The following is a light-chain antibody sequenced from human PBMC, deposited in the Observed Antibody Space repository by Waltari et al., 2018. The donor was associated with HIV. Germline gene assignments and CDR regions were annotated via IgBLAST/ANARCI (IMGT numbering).Light chain of an antibody. Sequence: DMVMTQSPLSLPVTPGEPASITCRSSQSLLHSNGYNYFDWYLQKPGQSPQLLIYLGANRAAGVPDRFSGSRSGTDFTLKISRGEAEDVGVYDGMQALPAPWTFGQGTTVELK. CDR3: MQALPAPWT. CDR1: QSLLHSNGYNY. CDR2: LGA. V-gene: IGKV2-28*01. J-gene: IGKJ1*01.